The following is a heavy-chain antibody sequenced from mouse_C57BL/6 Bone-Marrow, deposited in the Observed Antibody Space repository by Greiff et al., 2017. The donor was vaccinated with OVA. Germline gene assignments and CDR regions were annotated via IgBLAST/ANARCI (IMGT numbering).Heavy chain of an antibody. Sequence: QVHVKQPGAELVRPGSSVKLSCKASGYTFTSYWMDWVKQRPGQGLEWIGNIYPSDSETHYNQKFKDKATLTVDKSSSTAYMQLSSLTSEDSAVYYCARELLRSFDYWGQGTTLTVSS. CDR1: GYTFTSYW. V-gene: IGHV1-61*01. J-gene: IGHJ2*01. CDR3: ARELLRSFDY. CDR2: IYPSDSET. D-gene: IGHD1-1*01.